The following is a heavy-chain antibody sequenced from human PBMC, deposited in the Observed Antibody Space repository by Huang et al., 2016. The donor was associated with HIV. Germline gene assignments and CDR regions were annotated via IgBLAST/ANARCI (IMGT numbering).Heavy chain of an antibody. Sequence: QVQLVQSGAELKKSGSSVKVSCKASGGTVSSFSFTWVRQAPGPGLEWMAGVIPLPDTTDTAQKVRGRVTVTADESTNTAFMELGGLTSQDTAVYYCARGVGNSNRGFDIWGQGTLVTVS. D-gene: IGHD5-18*01. V-gene: IGHV1-69*13. CDR2: VIPLPDTT. CDR1: GGTVSSFS. CDR3: ARGVGNSNRGFDI. J-gene: IGHJ4*02.